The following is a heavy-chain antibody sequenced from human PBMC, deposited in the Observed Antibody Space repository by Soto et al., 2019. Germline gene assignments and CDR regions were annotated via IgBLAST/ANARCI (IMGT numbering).Heavy chain of an antibody. D-gene: IGHD1-1*01. CDR1: GFTLSRCW. CDR3: TRDTTGPDDH. Sequence: EVQLVESGGGLVQPGGSLRLSCAASGFTLSRCWVHWVRQVPGKGLVWVSRINPDGSTTNYADSVKGRFTVSRDNAKNTVYLHMNSLRAEDTAVYYCTRDTTGPDDHWGQGTLVTVSS. V-gene: IGHV3-74*01. CDR2: INPDGSTT. J-gene: IGHJ4*02.